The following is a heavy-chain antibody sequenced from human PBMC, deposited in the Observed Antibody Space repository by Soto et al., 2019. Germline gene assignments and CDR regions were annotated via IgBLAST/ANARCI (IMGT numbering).Heavy chain of an antibody. D-gene: IGHD5-18*01. Sequence: QVQLVQSGAEVKKPGASVKVSCKASGYTLTGYYLHWVRQAPGQGLEWMGWINPDTGVTNYAQKFQGWVSMTRDTYINTAYMELNRMGSDDAAVYYCARQRYSYGDTRSSYYFDYGGQGTLLTVST. J-gene: IGHJ4*02. V-gene: IGHV1-2*04. CDR2: INPDTGVT. CDR3: ARQRYSYGDTRSSYYFDY. CDR1: GYTLTGYY.